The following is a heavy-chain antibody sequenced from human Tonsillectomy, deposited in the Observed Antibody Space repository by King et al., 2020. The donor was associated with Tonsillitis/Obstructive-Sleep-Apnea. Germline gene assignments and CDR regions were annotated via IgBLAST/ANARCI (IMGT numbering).Heavy chain of an antibody. CDR1: GFTFSSYG. Sequence: VQLVESGGGVVQPGRSLRLSCAASGFTFSSYGMHWVRQAPGKGLEWVAVISYDGSNKYYADSVKGRFTISRDNSKNTLYLQKNSLRAEDAAVYYCAKDIIPISGDYYYGMDVWGQGTTVTVSS. V-gene: IGHV3-30*18. CDR3: AKDIIPISGDYYYGMDV. CDR2: ISYDGSNK. J-gene: IGHJ6*02. D-gene: IGHD3-10*01.